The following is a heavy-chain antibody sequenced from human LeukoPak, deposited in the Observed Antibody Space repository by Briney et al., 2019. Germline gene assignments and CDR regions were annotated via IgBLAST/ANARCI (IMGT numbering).Heavy chain of an antibody. J-gene: IGHJ6*03. D-gene: IGHD1-26*01. CDR1: GASISSGSNS. CDR2: INTSGTT. CDR3: ARGVGAYYMDV. V-gene: IGHV4-61*02. Sequence: SQTLSLTCTVSGASISSGSNSWGWIRQPAGKGLEWIGRINTSGTTNYNPSLKSRVTMSIDTSKNQFSLKLSSVTAADTAVYYCARGVGAYYMDVWGKGTTVTISS.